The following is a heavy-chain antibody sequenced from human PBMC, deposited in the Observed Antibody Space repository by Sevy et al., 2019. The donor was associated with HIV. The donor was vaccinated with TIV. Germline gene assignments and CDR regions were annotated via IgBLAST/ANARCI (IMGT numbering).Heavy chain of an antibody. Sequence: GESLKISCKGSGYSFTSHWIGWVRHMPGKGLEWMGIIYPDDSDTRYSPSFQGQVTFSPDKSIRTAYLQWSSLKASDTAMYYCATSRSGYFDSSGYYIYWGQGTLVTVSS. D-gene: IGHD3-22*01. V-gene: IGHV5-51*01. CDR2: IYPDDSDT. CDR1: GYSFTSHW. J-gene: IGHJ4*02. CDR3: ATSRSGYFDSSGYYIY.